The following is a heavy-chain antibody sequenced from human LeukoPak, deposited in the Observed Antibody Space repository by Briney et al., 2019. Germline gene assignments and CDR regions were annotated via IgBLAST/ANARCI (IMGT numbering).Heavy chain of an antibody. CDR2: ISYDGSSK. CDR3: AKSERDSSSWYAGWYYYYMDV. CDR1: GFTFSSYG. D-gene: IGHD6-13*01. J-gene: IGHJ6*03. V-gene: IGHV3-30*18. Sequence: GGSLRLSCAASGFTFSSYGMHWVRQAPGKGLEWVAVISYDGSSKYYADSVKGRFTISRDNSKNTLYLQMNSLRAEDTAVYYCAKSERDSSSWYAGWYYYYMDVWGKGTTVTVSS.